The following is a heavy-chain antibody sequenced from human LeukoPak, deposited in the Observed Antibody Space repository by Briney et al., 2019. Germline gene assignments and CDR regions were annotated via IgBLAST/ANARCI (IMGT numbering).Heavy chain of an antibody. CDR3: ARDRDEAFDI. J-gene: IGHJ3*02. CDR1: GGTFSSYA. CDR2: IIPIFGTA. Sequence: GASVKVSFKASGGTFSSYAISWVRQAPGQGLEWMGGIIPIFGTANYAQKFQGRVTITADKSTSTAYMELSSLRSEDTAVYYCARDRDEAFDIWGQGTMVTVSS. V-gene: IGHV1-69*06.